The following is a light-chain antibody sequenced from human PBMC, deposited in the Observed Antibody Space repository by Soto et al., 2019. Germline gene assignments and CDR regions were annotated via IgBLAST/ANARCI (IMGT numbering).Light chain of an antibody. CDR1: SSDVGGYNF. CDR3: CSYTSSSTHV. Sequence: QSALTQPASVSGSPGQSITISCTGTSSDVGGYNFVSWYQQHPGKVPKLMIFDVNRRPSGVADRFSGSKSGNTASLTISGLQAEDEGDYYCCSYTSSSTHVFGSGTKVTVL. V-gene: IGLV2-14*03. J-gene: IGLJ1*01. CDR2: DVN.